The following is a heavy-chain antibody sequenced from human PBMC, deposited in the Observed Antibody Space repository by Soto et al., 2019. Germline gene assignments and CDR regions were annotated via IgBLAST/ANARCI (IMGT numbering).Heavy chain of an antibody. CDR1: GFTFRGYA. D-gene: IGHD6-19*01. CDR3: AKDEGNSGGYYFDY. V-gene: IGHV3-23*01. J-gene: IGHJ4*02. CDR2: ISGSGGST. Sequence: PGGSLRLSCAASGFTFRGYAMGWVRQAPGRGLDWVSVISGSGGSTYYADSVKGRFTISRDNSKNTLYLQMNSLRAEDSAVYYCAKDEGNSGGYYFDYWGQGTLVTVSS.